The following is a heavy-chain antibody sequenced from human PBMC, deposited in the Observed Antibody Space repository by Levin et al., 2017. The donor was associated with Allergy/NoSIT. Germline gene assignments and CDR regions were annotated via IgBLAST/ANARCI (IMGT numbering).Heavy chain of an antibody. CDR3: ARDGRIDDFWSGRTNGGYDY. Sequence: PGGSLRLSCAASGFTFSSYEMNWVRQAPGKGLEWVSYISSSGSTIYYADSVKGRFTISRDNAKNSLYLQMNSLRAEDTAVYYCARDGRIDDFWSGRTNGGYDYWGQGTLVTVSS. CDR2: ISSSGSTI. D-gene: IGHD3-3*01. V-gene: IGHV3-48*03. J-gene: IGHJ4*02. CDR1: GFTFSSYE.